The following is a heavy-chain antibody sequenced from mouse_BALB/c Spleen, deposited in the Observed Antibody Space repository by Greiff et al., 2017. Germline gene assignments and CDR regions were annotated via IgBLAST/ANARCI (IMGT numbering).Heavy chain of an antibody. CDR1: GYSFTSYW. CDR2: IHPSDSET. Sequence: HVQLQQPGAELVRPGASVKLSCKASGYSFTSYWMNWVQQRPGQGLEWIGIIHPSDSETRLNQKYKEEATLTVDKSSSTAYMQLISQTSEDSAVYYCARGGGYDNGSGFADWGQGTLVTVSA. V-gene: IGHV1-61*01. CDR3: ARGGGYDNGSGFAD. D-gene: IGHD1-2*01. J-gene: IGHJ3*01.